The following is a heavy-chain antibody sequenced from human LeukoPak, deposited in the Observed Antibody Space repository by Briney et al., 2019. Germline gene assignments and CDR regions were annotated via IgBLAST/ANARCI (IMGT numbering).Heavy chain of an antibody. CDR2: ISGYNGNI. CDR3: AREHIVVVPAASYYYYGMDV. CDR1: GYIFTTYG. D-gene: IGHD2-2*01. Sequence: ASVKVSCKTSGYIFTTYGVSWVRQAPGQGLEWMGWISGYNGNINYAQKFQGRVTMTTDTSTSTAYMELRSLRSDDTAVYYCAREHIVVVPAASYYYYGMDVWGQGTTVTVSS. V-gene: IGHV1-18*01. J-gene: IGHJ6*02.